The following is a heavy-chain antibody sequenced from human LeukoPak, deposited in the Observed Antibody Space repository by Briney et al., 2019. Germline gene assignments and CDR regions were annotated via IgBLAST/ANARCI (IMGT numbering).Heavy chain of an antibody. J-gene: IGHJ4*02. CDR2: IRGSSDVT. V-gene: IGHV3-23*01. CDR3: AKSTVGLRLFYFDY. D-gene: IGHD4-17*01. Sequence: GGSLRLSCVASGLNFGIYAMSWVRQAPGKGLEWVSGIRGSSDVTDYADSVKGRFTISRDNSKNTLSLQMNSLRAEDTAVYYCAKSTVGLRLFYFDYWGQGTLVTVSS. CDR1: GLNFGIYA.